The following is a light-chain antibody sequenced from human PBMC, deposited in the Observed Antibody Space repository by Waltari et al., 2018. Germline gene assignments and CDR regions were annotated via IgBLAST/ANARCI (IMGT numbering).Light chain of an antibody. CDR2: SAS. V-gene: IGKV3-15*01. Sequence: EIVMTQSPATLSVSSGERATLSCRASQTVGSNLAWYQQKPGQAPRLLIYSASTRDTGSPPRLSGRGSGTEFTLTISSLQSEDFAVYYCQKYNDWPQTFGQGTKVEIK. CDR1: QTVGSN. J-gene: IGKJ1*01. CDR3: QKYNDWPQT.